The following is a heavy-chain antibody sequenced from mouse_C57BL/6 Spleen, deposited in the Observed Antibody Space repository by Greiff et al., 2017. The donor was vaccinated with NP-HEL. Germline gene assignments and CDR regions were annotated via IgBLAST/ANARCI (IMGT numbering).Heavy chain of an antibody. Sequence: EVQLQQSGPELVKPGASVKISCKASGYTFTDYYMNWVKQSHGKSLEWIGDINPNNGGTSYNQKFKGKATLTVDKSSSTAYMELRSLTSEDSAVYFCARMGLWSFDYWGQGTTLTVSS. J-gene: IGHJ2*01. CDR2: INPNNGGT. CDR3: ARMGLWSFDY. D-gene: IGHD1-1*02. CDR1: GYTFTDYY. V-gene: IGHV1-26*01.